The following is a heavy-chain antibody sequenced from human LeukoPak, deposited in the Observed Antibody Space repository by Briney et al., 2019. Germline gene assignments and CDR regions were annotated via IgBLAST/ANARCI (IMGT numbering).Heavy chain of an antibody. Sequence: GGSLRLSCAASGFIFSNYWMHWVRQAPGKGLVWVSGINRDGGTTSYADSVKGRFTVSRDNAKNTLFVEMSSLRAEDTAVYYCTRDGRSALDYWGQGSLVTVSS. J-gene: IGHJ4*02. CDR2: INRDGGTT. D-gene: IGHD6-6*01. CDR3: TRDGRSALDY. V-gene: IGHV3-74*01. CDR1: GFIFSNYW.